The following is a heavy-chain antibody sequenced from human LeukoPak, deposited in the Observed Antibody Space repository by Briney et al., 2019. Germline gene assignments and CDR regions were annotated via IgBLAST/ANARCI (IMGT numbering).Heavy chain of an antibody. Sequence: SETLSLTCTVSGGSIRSSSYYWGWIRQPPGKGLEWIGSIYYSGSTYYNPSLKSRVTISVDTSKNQFSLKLSSVTAADTAVYYCARRSGYDYMFDYWGQGTLVTVSS. D-gene: IGHD5-12*01. CDR1: GGSIRSSSYY. CDR2: IYYSGST. CDR3: ARRSGYDYMFDY. J-gene: IGHJ4*02. V-gene: IGHV4-39*01.